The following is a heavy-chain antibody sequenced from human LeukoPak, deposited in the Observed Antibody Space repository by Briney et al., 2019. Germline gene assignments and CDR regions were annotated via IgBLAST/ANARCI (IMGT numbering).Heavy chain of an antibody. D-gene: IGHD2-21*02. CDR1: GFTFSSYE. CDR3: ARDIVVVTYYYYYMDV. V-gene: IGHV3-48*03. J-gene: IGHJ6*03. Sequence: GGSLRLSCAASGFTFSSYEMNWVRQAPGKGLEWVSYISSSGSTIYYADSVKGRFTISRDNAKNSLYLQMNSLRAEDTALYYCARDIVVVTYYYYYMDVWGKGTTVTVPS. CDR2: ISSSGSTI.